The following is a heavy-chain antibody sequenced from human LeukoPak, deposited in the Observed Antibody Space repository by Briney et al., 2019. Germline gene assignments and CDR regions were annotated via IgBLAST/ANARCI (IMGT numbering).Heavy chain of an antibody. CDR2: INIGGTNT. V-gene: IGHV3-11*01. CDR1: GFTFNDYY. CDR3: ATDGAGFDT. J-gene: IGHJ5*02. Sequence: PGGSLRLSCAASGFTFNDYYMSWIRQAPGKGLEWLSYINIGGTNTHYADSVKGRFTISRDNAKNSLYLEMNKLRAEDTAVYYCATDGAGFDTWGQGVLVTLS.